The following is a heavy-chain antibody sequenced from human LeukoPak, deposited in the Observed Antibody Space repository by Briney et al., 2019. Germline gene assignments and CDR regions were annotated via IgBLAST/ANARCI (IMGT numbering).Heavy chain of an antibody. D-gene: IGHD1-26*01. CDR2: ISAYNGNR. CDR1: GYTFTDYG. J-gene: IGHJ4*02. V-gene: IGHV1-18*01. Sequence: ASVKVSCKASGYTFTDYGMSWVRQAPGQGLEWMGWISAYNGNRNYAQKVQGRVTMTTDTSTSTAYMELSSQISDDTAVYYCARDGGRLTTPNFASWGQGTLVTVSS. CDR3: ARDGGRLTTPNFAS.